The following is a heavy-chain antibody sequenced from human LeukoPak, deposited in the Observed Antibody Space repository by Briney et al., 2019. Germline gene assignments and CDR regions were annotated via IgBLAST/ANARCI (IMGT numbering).Heavy chain of an antibody. V-gene: IGHV3-53*01. CDR1: GFTVSSNY. Sequence: GGSLRLSCAASGFTVSSNYMSWVRQAPGKGLEWVSVIYSGGSTYYAGSMKGRFTASRDNSKNTVYLQMDSLRVEDTAIYYCARDKGKIALDHWGQGTLITVSS. CDR2: IYSGGST. CDR3: ARDKGKIALDH. J-gene: IGHJ4*02.